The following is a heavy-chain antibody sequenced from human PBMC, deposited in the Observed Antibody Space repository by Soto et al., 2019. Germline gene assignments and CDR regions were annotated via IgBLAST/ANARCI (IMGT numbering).Heavy chain of an antibody. J-gene: IGHJ4*02. D-gene: IGHD4-17*01. Sequence: LRXSCAASGFTFSSYAISWVRQSPGKGLEWVSAISGSGGSTYYAESVKGRFTISRDNSKNTLYLQMNSLRAEDTAVYYCAKADDYGGRPLDDWGQGTLVTVSS. CDR3: AKADDYGGRPLDD. V-gene: IGHV3-23*01. CDR2: ISGSGGST. CDR1: GFTFSSYA.